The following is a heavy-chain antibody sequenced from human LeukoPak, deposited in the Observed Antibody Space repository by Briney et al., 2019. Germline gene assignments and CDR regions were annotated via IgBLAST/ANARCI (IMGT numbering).Heavy chain of an antibody. CDR2: ISSGGSTI. J-gene: IGHJ4*02. D-gene: IGHD3-22*01. CDR1: GFTFSSYE. Sequence: GGSLSLSCAVSGFTFSSYEMNWVRQAPGKGLEWVSYISSGGSTIYYADPVKGRFTISRDNDKNSLYLQMNSLGAEDTAAYYCARDTYYYDSSGYYVYYFDYWGQGTLVTVSS. CDR3: ARDTYYYDSSGYYVYYFDY. V-gene: IGHV3-48*03.